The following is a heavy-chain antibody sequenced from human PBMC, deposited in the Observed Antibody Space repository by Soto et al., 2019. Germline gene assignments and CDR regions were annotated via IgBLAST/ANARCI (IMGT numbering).Heavy chain of an antibody. V-gene: IGHV1-3*01. J-gene: IGHJ6*02. CDR3: ARVGPYYYDSSGYPSIDYYGMDV. D-gene: IGHD3-22*01. CDR1: GYTFTSYA. Sequence: QVQLVQSGAEVKKPGASVKVSCKASGYTFTSYAMHWVRQAPGQRLEWMGWINAGNGNTKYSQKFQGRVTITRDTSVSTAYMVLSSLKSEDTAVYYCARVGPYYYDSSGYPSIDYYGMDVWGQGTTVTVSS. CDR2: INAGNGNT.